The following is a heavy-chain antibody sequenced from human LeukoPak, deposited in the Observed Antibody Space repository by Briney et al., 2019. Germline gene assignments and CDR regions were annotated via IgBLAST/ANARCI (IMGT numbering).Heavy chain of an antibody. Sequence: ASVKVSCKASGYTFTGYYMHWVRQAPGQGLEWLGWINPDSGGTNYAQKFQGRVTMTRDTSISTAYMELSSLRSDDTAVFFCARGSTYGEFDYWGQGTLVNVSS. V-gene: IGHV1-2*02. CDR2: INPDSGGT. J-gene: IGHJ4*02. CDR1: GYTFTGYY. D-gene: IGHD4/OR15-4a*01. CDR3: ARGSTYGEFDY.